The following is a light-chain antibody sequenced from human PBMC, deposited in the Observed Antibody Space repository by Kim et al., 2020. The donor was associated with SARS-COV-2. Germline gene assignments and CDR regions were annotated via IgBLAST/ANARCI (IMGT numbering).Light chain of an antibody. CDR1: SSNIGNNY. CDR2: YNN. Sequence: QSVLTQPPSVSAAPGQKVTISCSGSSSNIGNNYVSWYQQLPGTAPKLLIYYNNKRPSGVPDRFSGSKSGTSATLGITGLQTGDEADYYCGTWDSSLIANWVFGGGTKLTVL. V-gene: IGLV1-51*01. J-gene: IGLJ3*02. CDR3: GTWDSSLIANWV.